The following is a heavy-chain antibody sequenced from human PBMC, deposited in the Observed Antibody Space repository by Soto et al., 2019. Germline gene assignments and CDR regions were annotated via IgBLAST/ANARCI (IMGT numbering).Heavy chain of an antibody. CDR2: ISYSSSTV. Sequence: PGGSLRLSCAASGFTFSSYSMNWVRQAPGKGLEWVSYISYSSSTVYYADSVKGRFTISRDNAENTLYLQMNSLKTEDTAVYYCTTDPVTMIVVVPSSGWGQGTLVTVSS. J-gene: IGHJ4*02. CDR3: TTDPVTMIVVVPSSG. V-gene: IGHV3-48*01. D-gene: IGHD3-22*01. CDR1: GFTFSSYS.